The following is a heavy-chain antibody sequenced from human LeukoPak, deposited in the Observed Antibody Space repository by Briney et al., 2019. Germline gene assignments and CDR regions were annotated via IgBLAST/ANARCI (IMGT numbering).Heavy chain of an antibody. J-gene: IGHJ4*02. D-gene: IGHD3-10*01. CDR2: INPNSGGT. Sequence: ASVKVSCKASGYTFTGYYMHWVRQAPGQGLEWMGWINPNSGGTNYAQKFQGRVTMTRDTSISTAYMELSSLRSEDTAVYYCARDLTMVRGVMGSYFDYWGQGTLVTVSS. CDR3: ARDLTMVRGVMGSYFDY. V-gene: IGHV1-2*02. CDR1: GYTFTGYY.